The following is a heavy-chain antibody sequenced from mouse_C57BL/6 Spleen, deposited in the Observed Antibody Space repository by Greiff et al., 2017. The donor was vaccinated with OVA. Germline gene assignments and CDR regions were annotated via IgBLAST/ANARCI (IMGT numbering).Heavy chain of an antibody. CDR3: ARQGTTVVAKGY. CDR1: GYTFTSYW. D-gene: IGHD1-1*01. CDR2: IDPSDSYT. J-gene: IGHJ2*01. Sequence: VQLQQPGAELVRPGTSVKLSCKASGYTFTSYWMHWVKQRPGQGLEWIGVIDPSDSYTNYNQKFTGKATLTVDTSSSTAYMQLSSLTSEDSAVYYCARQGTTVVAKGYWGQGTTLTVSS. V-gene: IGHV1-59*01.